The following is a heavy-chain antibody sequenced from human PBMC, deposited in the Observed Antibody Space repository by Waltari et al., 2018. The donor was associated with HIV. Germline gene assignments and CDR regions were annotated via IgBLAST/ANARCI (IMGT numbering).Heavy chain of an antibody. CDR1: GDSVSSNSAA. CDR2: TYYRSKWYN. Sequence: QVQLQQSGPGLVKPSQTLSLTCAISGDSVSSNSAAWNWIRQSPSRGLEWLGRTYYRSKWYNDYAVSVKSRITINPDTSKNQFSLQLNSVTPEDTAVYYCARVSYSSSSFGRSPLYGMDVWGQGTTVTVSS. D-gene: IGHD6-13*01. J-gene: IGHJ6*02. CDR3: ARVSYSSSSFGRSPLYGMDV. V-gene: IGHV6-1*01.